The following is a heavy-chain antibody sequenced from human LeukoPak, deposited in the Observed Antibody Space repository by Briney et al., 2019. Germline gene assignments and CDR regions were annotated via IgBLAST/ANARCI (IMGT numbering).Heavy chain of an antibody. CDR1: GFTFSSYS. CDR2: ISSSSSYI. V-gene: IGHV3-21*04. Sequence: GGSLRLSCAASGFTFSSYSMNWVRQAPGKGLEWVSSISSSSSYIYYADSVKGRFTISRDNSKNTLYLQMNSLRAEDTAVYYCAKDLRAMLYYYYGMDVWGQGTTVTVSS. CDR3: AKDLRAMLYYYYGMDV. D-gene: IGHD3-16*01. J-gene: IGHJ6*02.